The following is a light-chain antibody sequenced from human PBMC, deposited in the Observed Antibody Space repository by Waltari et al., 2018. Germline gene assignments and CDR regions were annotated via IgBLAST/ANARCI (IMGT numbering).Light chain of an antibody. CDR3: AAWDDSRSGRV. V-gene: IGLV1-47*01. Sequence: QSVLTQPPSASGTPGQRVTISCSGSRSNIGSNYVYWYQQLPGTAPKLLIYRNNQRPSGVPYRFSGSKSGTSASLAISGLRSEDEADYYCAAWDDSRSGRVFGGGTKVTVL. CDR1: RSNIGSNY. CDR2: RNN. J-gene: IGLJ3*02.